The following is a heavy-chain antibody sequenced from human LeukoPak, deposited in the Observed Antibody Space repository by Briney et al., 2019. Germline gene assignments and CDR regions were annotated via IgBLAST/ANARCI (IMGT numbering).Heavy chain of an antibody. J-gene: IGHJ4*02. Sequence: QPGGSLRLSCVASGFTFSSYAMSWVRQAPGKGLEWVSAFSGSGGSTYYADSVKGRFTISRDNSKNTLYLQMNSLRAEDTAVYYCAKGGYCSGASCYFSPFYHDYWGQGTLVTVSS. D-gene: IGHD2-15*01. V-gene: IGHV3-23*01. CDR3: AKGGYCSGASCYFSPFYHDY. CDR1: GFTFSSYA. CDR2: FSGSGGST.